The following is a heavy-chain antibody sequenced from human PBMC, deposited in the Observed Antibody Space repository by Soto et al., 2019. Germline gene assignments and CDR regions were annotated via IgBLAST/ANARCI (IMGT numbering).Heavy chain of an antibody. V-gene: IGHV2-5*01. D-gene: IGHD6-19*01. Sequence: QITLKESGPTLVKPTETLTLTCSVSGFSLSTSVRTLGWIRQPPGKAPEWLALGGQYSPSLQSRVTFTKDTSNNQVVLTLTDMDPADTATYYCTLRQDSSSCPLYWGQGLLVTVSS. CDR1: GFSLSTSVRT. CDR2: GG. CDR3: TLRQDSSSCPLY. J-gene: IGHJ4*02.